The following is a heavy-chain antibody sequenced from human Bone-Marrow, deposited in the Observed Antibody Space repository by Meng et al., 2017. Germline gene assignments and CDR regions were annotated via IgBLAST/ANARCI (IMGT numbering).Heavy chain of an antibody. J-gene: IGHJ1*01. CDR2: MNHSSSNT. D-gene: IGHD1-26*01. V-gene: IGHV1-8*01. Sequence: QGQVVQSGAEVKQPGAAVNVSCKASGYTFTSYDNNWVRQAIGQGLAWMGWMNHSSSNTGYAQKFQGRVTMTRNTSISPAYMELRSLRSEDTAVYYCARGPSGSYPLEYFQHWGQGTLVTVSS. CDR1: GYTFTSYD. CDR3: ARGPSGSYPLEYFQH.